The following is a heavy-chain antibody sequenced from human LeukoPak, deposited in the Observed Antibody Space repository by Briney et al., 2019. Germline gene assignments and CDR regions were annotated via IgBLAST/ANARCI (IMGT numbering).Heavy chain of an antibody. CDR2: IYSGGST. V-gene: IGHV3-53*01. Sequence: TGGSLRLSCAASGFTVSSNYMSWVRQAPGKGLEWVSVIYSGGSTYYADSVKGRFTISRDNSKNTLYLQMNSLRAEDTAVYYCARDSLTGTNPRWWFDPWGQGTLVTVSS. CDR1: GFTVSSNY. CDR3: ARDSLTGTNPRWWFDP. D-gene: IGHD1-20*01. J-gene: IGHJ5*02.